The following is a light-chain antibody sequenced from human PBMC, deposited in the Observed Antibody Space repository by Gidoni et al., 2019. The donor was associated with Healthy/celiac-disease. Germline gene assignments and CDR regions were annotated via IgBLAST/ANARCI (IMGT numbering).Light chain of an antibody. V-gene: IGKV1-39*01. CDR3: QQSYSTPPT. J-gene: IGKJ2*01. CDR2: AAS. CDR1: QSISSY. Sequence: QSPSSLSASVGDRVTITCRASQSISSYLNWYQQKPGKAPKLLIYAASSLQSGVPSRFSGSGSGTDFTLTISSLQPEDFATYYCQQSYSTPPTFGQGTKLEIK.